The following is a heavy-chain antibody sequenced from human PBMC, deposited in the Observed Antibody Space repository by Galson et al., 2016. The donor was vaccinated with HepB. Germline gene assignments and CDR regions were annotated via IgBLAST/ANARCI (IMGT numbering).Heavy chain of an antibody. V-gene: IGHV1-8*01. J-gene: IGHJ6*02. Sequence: SVKVSCKAAGYTFTSYDINWVRQATGQGLEWMGWMDPNTDNTGYAQKFQGRVTMTRNTSINTAYRELSSLTSEDTAVYYCARGHVLDVWGQGTTVTVSS. D-gene: IGHD3-16*01. CDR2: MDPNTDNT. CDR1: GYTFTSYD. CDR3: ARGHVLDV.